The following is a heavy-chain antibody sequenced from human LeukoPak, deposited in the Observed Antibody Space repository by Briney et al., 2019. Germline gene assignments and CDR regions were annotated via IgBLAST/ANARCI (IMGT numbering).Heavy chain of an antibody. J-gene: IGHJ4*02. D-gene: IGHD3-22*01. CDR2: INHSGST. V-gene: IGHV4-34*01. Sequence: PSETLSLTCAVYGGSFSGYYWSWIRQPPGKGLEWIGEINHSGSTNYNPSLKSRVTISVDTSKNQFSLKLSSVTAADTAVYYCARLNYDSSGSKSRVSYYFDYWGQGTLVTVSS. CDR1: GGSFSGYY. CDR3: ARLNYDSSGSKSRVSYYFDY.